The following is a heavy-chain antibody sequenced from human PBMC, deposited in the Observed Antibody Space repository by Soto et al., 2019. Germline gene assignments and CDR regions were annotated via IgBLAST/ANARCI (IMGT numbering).Heavy chain of an antibody. J-gene: IGHJ5*02. V-gene: IGHV4-4*02. CDR1: SGSISSNNW. CDR2: IHHSGLT. CDR3: ASQREHIGYYVRYR. Sequence: QVQLQESGPGLVKPSETLSLTCAVSSGSISSNNWWSWVRQPPGKGLEWIGEIHHSGLTNYNPSLKSRVTISVDNSKNQFSLKMNSMTAADTAVYYCASQREHIGYYVRYRWGQGTLVTVSS. D-gene: IGHD3-10*02.